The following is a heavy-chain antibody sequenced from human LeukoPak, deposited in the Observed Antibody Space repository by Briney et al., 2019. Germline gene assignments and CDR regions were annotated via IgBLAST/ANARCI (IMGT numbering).Heavy chain of an antibody. D-gene: IGHD6-19*01. Sequence: GGSLRLSXAASGFTFSSYSMNWVRQAPGKGLEWVSSISSSSSYIYYADSVKGRFTISRDNTKNSLYLQMNSLRAEDTAVYYRARDRVAVAGYFDYWGQGTLVTVSS. CDR2: ISSSSSYI. CDR3: ARDRVAVAGYFDY. J-gene: IGHJ4*02. CDR1: GFTFSSYS. V-gene: IGHV3-21*01.